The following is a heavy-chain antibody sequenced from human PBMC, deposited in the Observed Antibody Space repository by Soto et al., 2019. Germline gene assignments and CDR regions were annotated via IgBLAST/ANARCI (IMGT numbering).Heavy chain of an antibody. CDR2: ISGSGGST. J-gene: IGHJ1*01. CDR3: AKDRSTAMVITQTAEYFQH. V-gene: IGHV3-23*01. CDR1: GFTFSSYA. D-gene: IGHD5-18*01. Sequence: GGSLRLSCAASGFTFSSYAMSWVRQAPGKGLEWVSAISGSGGSTYYADSVKGRFTISRDNSKNTLYLQMNSLRAEDTAVYYCAKDRSTAMVITQTAEYFQHWGQGTLVTVSS.